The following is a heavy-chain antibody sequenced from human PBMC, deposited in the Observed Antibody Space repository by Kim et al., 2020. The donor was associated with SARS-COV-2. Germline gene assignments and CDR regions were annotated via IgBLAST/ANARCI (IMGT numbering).Heavy chain of an antibody. Sequence: TNYNPSLKSRVTISGDTSKNQFSLKLSAVTAAGTAVYYCARGLSLLAPDYWGQGTLVTVSS. D-gene: IGHD3-16*01. J-gene: IGHJ4*02. CDR2: T. V-gene: IGHV4-34*01. CDR3: ARGLSLLAPDY.